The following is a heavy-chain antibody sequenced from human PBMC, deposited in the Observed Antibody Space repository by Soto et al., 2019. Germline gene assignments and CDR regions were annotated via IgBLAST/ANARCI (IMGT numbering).Heavy chain of an antibody. J-gene: IGHJ5*02. CDR2: ISCSGGSI. D-gene: IGHD3-9*01. Sequence: GVSLRLSCAASGFTFDDYAMHWVRQAPGKGLEWVSAISCSGGSIYYADSVKGRFTISRDNSKNTLYLQMNSLRAEDTAVYYCAKDGDTIFSNWFDPWGQGTLVTVSS. CDR1: GFTFDDYA. CDR3: AKDGDTIFSNWFDP. V-gene: IGHV3-23*01.